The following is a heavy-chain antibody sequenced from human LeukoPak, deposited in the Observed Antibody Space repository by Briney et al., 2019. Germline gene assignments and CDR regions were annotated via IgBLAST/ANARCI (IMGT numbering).Heavy chain of an antibody. CDR1: GFTFRSYA. CDR3: SKGQGSYYPYYYMDD. CDR2: VWYDGNKK. J-gene: IGHJ6*03. D-gene: IGHD1-26*01. Sequence: GGSLRLSCAASGFTFRSYAMHGVRQAPGKGLEGVAVVWYDGNKKYYADSVKGRFTISRDNSENTLHLQMDSLRVEDMAVYYCSKGQGSYYPYYYMDDWGTGTTVTVSS. V-gene: IGHV3-33*06.